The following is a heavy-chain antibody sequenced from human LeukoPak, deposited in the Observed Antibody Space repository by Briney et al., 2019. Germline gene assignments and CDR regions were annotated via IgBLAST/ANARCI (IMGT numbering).Heavy chain of an antibody. V-gene: IGHV4-4*07. D-gene: IGHD3-16*02. CDR1: GGSISSYY. J-gene: IGHJ4*02. CDR2: IYTSGST. CDR3: ARDASHTFGGVIVILGGFDY. Sequence: PSETLSLTCTVSGGSISSYYWSWIRQPAGKGLEWIGRIYTSGSTNYNPSLKSRVTMSVDTSKNQFSLKLSSVTAADTAVYYCARDASHTFGGVIVILGGFDYWGQGTLVTVSS.